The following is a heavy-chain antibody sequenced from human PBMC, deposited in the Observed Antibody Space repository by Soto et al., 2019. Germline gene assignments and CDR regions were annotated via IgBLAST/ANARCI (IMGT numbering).Heavy chain of an antibody. J-gene: IGHJ4*02. CDR1: GFTFSSYW. CDR2: IKQDGSEK. V-gene: IGHV3-7*04. D-gene: IGHD1-7*01. Sequence: GGSLRLSCAASGFTFSSYWMSWVRQAPGKGLEWVANIKQDGSEKYYVDSVKGRFTISRDNAKNSLYLQMNSLRAEDTAVYYCARVTGTTVDSLGYWGQGTLVTVSS. CDR3: ARVTGTTVDSLGY.